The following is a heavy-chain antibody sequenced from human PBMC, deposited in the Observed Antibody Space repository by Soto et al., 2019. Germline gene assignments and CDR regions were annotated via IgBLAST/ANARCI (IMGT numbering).Heavy chain of an antibody. CDR3: ARDLSDLDYYYYMDV. J-gene: IGHJ6*03. CDR1: GGSISSYY. CDR2: IYYSGST. Sequence: PSETLSLTCTVSGGSISSYYWSWIRQPPGKGLEWIGYIYYSGSTNYNPSLKSRVTISVDTSKNQFSLKLSSVTAADTAVYYCARDLSDLDYYYYMDVWGKGTTVTVSS. V-gene: IGHV4-59*01.